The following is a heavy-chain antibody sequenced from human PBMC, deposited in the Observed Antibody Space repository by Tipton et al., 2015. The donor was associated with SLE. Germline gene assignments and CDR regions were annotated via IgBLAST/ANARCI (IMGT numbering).Heavy chain of an antibody. Sequence: QVQLVQSGAEVKKPGSSVKVSCKASGGTFSSYAISWVRQAPGQGLEWMGRIIPILGIANYAQKFQGRVTITADKSTSTAYMELSSLRSEDTAVYYCARSYSSRRGEAFDIWGQGTMVTVSS. J-gene: IGHJ3*02. V-gene: IGHV1-69*09. D-gene: IGHD6-13*01. CDR3: ARSYSSRRGEAFDI. CDR2: IIPILGIA. CDR1: GGTFSSYA.